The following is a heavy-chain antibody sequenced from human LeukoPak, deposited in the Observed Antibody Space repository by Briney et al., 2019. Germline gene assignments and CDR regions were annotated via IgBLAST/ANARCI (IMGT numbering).Heavy chain of an antibody. V-gene: IGHV1-24*01. Sequence: GASVKVSCKVSGYTLTELSMHWVRQAPGKGLEWMGGFDPEDGETIYAQKFQGRVTMTEDTSTDTAYMELSSLRSEDTAAYYCATGLAMVRGVITDYWGQGTLVTVSS. J-gene: IGHJ4*02. CDR1: GYTLTELS. CDR2: FDPEDGET. CDR3: ATGLAMVRGVITDY. D-gene: IGHD3-10*01.